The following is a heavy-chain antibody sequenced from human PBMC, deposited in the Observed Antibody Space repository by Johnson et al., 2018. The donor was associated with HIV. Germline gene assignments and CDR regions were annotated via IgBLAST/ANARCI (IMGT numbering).Heavy chain of an antibody. CDR2: IGTAGDT. CDR1: GFTFEDYA. V-gene: IGHV3-13*01. Sequence: VLLVESGGALVQPGRSLRLSCVASGFTFEDYAMYWVRQAPGKGLEWVSGIGTAGDTYYPGSVKGRFTISRENAKNSLYLQMNSLRAGDTAVYYCARGKGAAAAEAFDIWGQGTMVTVSS. D-gene: IGHD6-13*01. J-gene: IGHJ3*02. CDR3: ARGKGAAAAEAFDI.